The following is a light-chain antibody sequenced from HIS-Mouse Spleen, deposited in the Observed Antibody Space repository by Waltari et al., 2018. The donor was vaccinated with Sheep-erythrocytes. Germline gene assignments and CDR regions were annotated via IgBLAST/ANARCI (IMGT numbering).Light chain of an antibody. CDR3: QQYYSRPPRT. CDR1: QSVSSN. CDR2: GAS. Sequence: EIVMTQSPATLSVSPGERATLSCRASQSVSSNLAWYQQKPGQAPKLLIYGASTRATGIPSRFSGSGSGTDFTLTISSMQPEDFAVYYCQQYYSRPPRTFGQGTKVEIK. V-gene: IGKV3-15*01. J-gene: IGKJ2*02.